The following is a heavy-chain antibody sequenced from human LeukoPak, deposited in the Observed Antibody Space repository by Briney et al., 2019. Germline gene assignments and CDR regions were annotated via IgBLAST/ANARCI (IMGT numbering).Heavy chain of an antibody. J-gene: IGHJ3*02. CDR3: ARDSRYCRSSSCFLDAFDI. Sequence: SETLSLTCTVSGGSISTYYWSWIRQPPGKGLEWIAYIDYSASTNYNPSLKSRVTISVDTSKNQFSLKLSSVAAADTAVYYCARDSRYCRSSSCFLDAFDIWGQGTMVTVSS. CDR1: GGSISTYY. D-gene: IGHD2-15*01. V-gene: IGHV4-59*01. CDR2: IDYSAST.